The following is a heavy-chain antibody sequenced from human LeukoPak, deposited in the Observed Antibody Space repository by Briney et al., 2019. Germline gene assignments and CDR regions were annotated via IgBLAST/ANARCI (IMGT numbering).Heavy chain of an antibody. D-gene: IGHD2-2*01. CDR3: AKRRYGRPSDIVVVPAAISPSYYYYYYMDV. Sequence: GGSLRLSCAASGFTFSSYAMSWVRQAPGKGLEWVSAISGSGGSTYYADSVKGRFTISRDNSKNTLYLQMNSLRAEDTAVYYCAKRRYGRPSDIVVVPAAISPSYYYYYYMDVWGKGTTVTVSS. CDR2: ISGSGGST. J-gene: IGHJ6*03. V-gene: IGHV3-23*01. CDR1: GFTFSSYA.